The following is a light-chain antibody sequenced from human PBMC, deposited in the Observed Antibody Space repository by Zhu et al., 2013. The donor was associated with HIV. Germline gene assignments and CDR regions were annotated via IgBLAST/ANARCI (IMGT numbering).Light chain of an antibody. Sequence: QSVLTQPPSVSAAPGQKVAISCSGSNSNIVNNYVSWYQQLPGTVPKLLIYDNDKRPSGIPDRFSASKSGPSATLGITGLQTGDEADYYCGTWDSSLSAVVFGGGTKLTVL. CDR3: GTWDSSLSAVV. V-gene: IGLV1-51*01. J-gene: IGLJ2*01. CDR2: DND. CDR1: NSNIVNNY.